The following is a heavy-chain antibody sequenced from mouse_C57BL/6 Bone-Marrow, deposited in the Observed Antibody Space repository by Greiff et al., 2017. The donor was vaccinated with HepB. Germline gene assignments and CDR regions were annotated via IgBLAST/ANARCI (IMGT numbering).Heavy chain of an antibody. D-gene: IGHD2-4*01. Sequence: EVQLQQSGPELVKPGASVKISCKASGYTFTDYYMNWVKQSHGKSLEWIGDINPNNGGTSYNQKFKGKATLTVDKSSSTAYMELRSLTSEDSAVYYCAREEGYDYGGDYWGQGTSVTVSS. CDR2: INPNNGGT. CDR3: AREEGYDYGGDY. V-gene: IGHV1-26*01. CDR1: GYTFTDYY. J-gene: IGHJ4*01.